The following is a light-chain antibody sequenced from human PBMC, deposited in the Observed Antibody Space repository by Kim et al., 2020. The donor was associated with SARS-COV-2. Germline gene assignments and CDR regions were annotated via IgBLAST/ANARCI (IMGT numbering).Light chain of an antibody. CDR3: QQRSNWLT. CDR1: QSVSSY. Sequence: SLPPGDSATLSCRASQSVSSYLAWYQQKPGQAPRLLIYDASNRATGIPARFSGSGSGTDFTLTISSLEPEDFAVYYCQQRSNWLTFGQGTRLEIK. V-gene: IGKV3-11*01. CDR2: DAS. J-gene: IGKJ5*01.